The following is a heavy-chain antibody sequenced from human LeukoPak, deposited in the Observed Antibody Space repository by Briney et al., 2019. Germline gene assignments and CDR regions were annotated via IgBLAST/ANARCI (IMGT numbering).Heavy chain of an antibody. D-gene: IGHD1-1*01. CDR2: IYYSGRT. V-gene: IGHV4-39*01. CDR3: ASTTGVYFDY. Sequence: PSETLSLTCTVSGGSISSSTYYWGWIRQPPGKGLEWIGSIYYSGRTCYNPSLKSRVTISVDTSKNQFSLKLNSVTAADTAVYYCASTTGVYFDYWGQGTLVTVSS. CDR1: GGSISSSTYY. J-gene: IGHJ4*02.